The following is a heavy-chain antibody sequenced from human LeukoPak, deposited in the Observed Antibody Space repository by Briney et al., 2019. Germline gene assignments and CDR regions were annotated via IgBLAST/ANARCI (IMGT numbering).Heavy chain of an antibody. CDR3: ARDPYGYYGDCAFDI. V-gene: IGHV3-33*01. CDR2: IWYDGSKK. CDR1: GFTFSSHG. D-gene: IGHD3-22*01. Sequence: PGGSLRLSCAASGFTFSSHGMHWVRQAPGKGLEWVAMIWYDGSKKYYGDSVKGRFTVSRDNSKNTVDLQMNSLRVEDTAVYYCARDPYGYYGDCAFDIWGQGTLVTVSS. J-gene: IGHJ3*02.